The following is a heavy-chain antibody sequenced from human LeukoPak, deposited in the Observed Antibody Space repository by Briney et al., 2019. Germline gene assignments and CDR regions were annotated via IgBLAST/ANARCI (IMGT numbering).Heavy chain of an antibody. V-gene: IGHV3-48*03. Sequence: GGSLRLSCAVSGFTFSSYEMNWVRQAPAKGLEWVSYISSSGSEIYYADSVKGRFTISRDNAKNSLYLQMNSLRAEDRAVYYCASPKRSGLYFFFYGIDLWGQGTTVTVSS. CDR3: ASPKRSGLYFFFYGIDL. D-gene: IGHD6-19*01. CDR2: ISSSGSEI. J-gene: IGHJ6*02. CDR1: GFTFSSYE.